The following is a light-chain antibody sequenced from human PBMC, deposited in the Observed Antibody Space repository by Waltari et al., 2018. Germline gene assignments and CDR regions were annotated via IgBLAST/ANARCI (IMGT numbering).Light chain of an antibody. CDR3: QQRSTWPWT. CDR1: QGVSSY. V-gene: IGKV3D-11*01. Sequence: EIVLTQSPATLSLSPGERATLSCRASQGVSSYLAWYQQKPGQAPRLLIYDTANRATGIPARFSGSGPGQDFTLTISSLEPEDFAVYYCQQRSTWPWTFGQGTKVEIK. J-gene: IGKJ1*01. CDR2: DTA.